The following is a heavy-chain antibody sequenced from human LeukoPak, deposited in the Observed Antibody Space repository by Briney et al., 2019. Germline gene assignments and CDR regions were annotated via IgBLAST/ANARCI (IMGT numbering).Heavy chain of an antibody. CDR3: LPGKGY. CDR1: GLTFSTYW. CDR2: TNPDGNEK. Sequence: GGSLRLSCAASGLTFSTYWMNWVRQAPGKGLEWVANTNPDGNEKYYADSVRGRFSIFRDNANSILYLQMNNLRGEDTAVYYCLPGKGYWGQGILVTVSS. J-gene: IGHJ4*02. D-gene: IGHD4-23*01. V-gene: IGHV3-7*01.